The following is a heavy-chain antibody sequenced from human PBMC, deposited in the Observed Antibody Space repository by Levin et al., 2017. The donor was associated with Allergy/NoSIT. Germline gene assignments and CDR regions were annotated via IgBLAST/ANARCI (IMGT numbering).Heavy chain of an antibody. CDR3: ARGGATVTPYNWFDP. CDR1: GFTFSSYW. Sequence: QPGGSLRLSCAASGFTFSSYWMHWVRQAPGKGLVWVSRINSDGSSTSYADSVKGRFTISRDNAKNTLYLQMNSLRAEDTAVYYCARGGATVTPYNWFDPWGQGTLVTVSS. CDR2: INSDGSST. D-gene: IGHD4-17*01. J-gene: IGHJ5*02. V-gene: IGHV3-74*01.